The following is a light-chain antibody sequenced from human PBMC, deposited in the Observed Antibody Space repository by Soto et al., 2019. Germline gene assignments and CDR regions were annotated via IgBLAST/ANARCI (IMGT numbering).Light chain of an antibody. CDR1: QSANIH. J-gene: IGKJ1*01. Sequence: EIVLTQSPGTLSLSPGERATLSCRASQSANIHLAWYQQKPGQAPRLLIYGASARATGIPAKFSGSGSGTEFTLTISSLQSEDFAVYYCQQYNKWPRTFGQGTKVEIK. V-gene: IGKV3D-15*01. CDR3: QQYNKWPRT. CDR2: GAS.